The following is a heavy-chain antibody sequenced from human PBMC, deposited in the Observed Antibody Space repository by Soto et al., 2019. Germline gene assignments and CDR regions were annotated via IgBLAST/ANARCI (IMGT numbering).Heavy chain of an antibody. Sequence: PGGSLRLSCAASGFTFSGSAMHWVRQASGKGLEWVGRIRSKANSYATAYAASVKGRFTISRDDSKNTGYLQMNSLKTEDTAVYYCTRHRARGVVVPAAIRQAPGCSPYYYYMDVWGKGTTVTVSS. V-gene: IGHV3-73*01. CDR3: TRHRARGVVVPAAIRQAPGCSPYYYYMDV. D-gene: IGHD2-2*01. J-gene: IGHJ6*03. CDR1: GFTFSGSA. CDR2: IRSKANSYAT.